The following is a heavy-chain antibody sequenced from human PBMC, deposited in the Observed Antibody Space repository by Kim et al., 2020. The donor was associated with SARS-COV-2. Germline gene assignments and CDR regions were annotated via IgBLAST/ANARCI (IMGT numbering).Heavy chain of an antibody. Sequence: SETLSLTCAVYGGSFSGYYWSWIRQPPGKGLEWIREINHSGSTNYNPSLKSRVTISVDTSKNQFSLKLSSVTAADTAVYYCARGIRTMVRGVIFGYWGQGTLVTVSS. V-gene: IGHV4-34*01. D-gene: IGHD3-10*01. J-gene: IGHJ4*02. CDR2: INHSGST. CDR3: ARGIRTMVRGVIFGY. CDR1: GGSFSGYY.